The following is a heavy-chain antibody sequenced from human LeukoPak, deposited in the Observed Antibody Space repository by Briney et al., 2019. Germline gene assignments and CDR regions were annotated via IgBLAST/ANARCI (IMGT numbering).Heavy chain of an antibody. D-gene: IGHD2-21*02. Sequence: GGSPRLSCAASGFTFSSYGMHWVRQAPGKGLEWVAVIWYDGSNKYYADSVKGRFTISRDNSKDTLYLQMNSLRAEDTAVYYCVRGRGGDPDPYFDYWGQGTLVTVSS. CDR3: VRGRGGDPDPYFDY. CDR1: GFTFSSYG. J-gene: IGHJ4*02. V-gene: IGHV3-33*01. CDR2: IWYDGSNK.